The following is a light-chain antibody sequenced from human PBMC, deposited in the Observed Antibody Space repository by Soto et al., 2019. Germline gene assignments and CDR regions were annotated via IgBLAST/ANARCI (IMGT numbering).Light chain of an antibody. J-gene: IGKJ4*01. V-gene: IGKV1-33*01. CDR1: QDISNY. CDR3: QQDDNLPRT. Sequence: DIQMTQSPSSLSASVGDRVTITCQASQDISNYLNWYQQKPGKAPKLLIYDASNLETGVPSRISGSESGTDFTLTISSLQPEDIATYYCQQDDNLPRTFGGGTKVEIK. CDR2: DAS.